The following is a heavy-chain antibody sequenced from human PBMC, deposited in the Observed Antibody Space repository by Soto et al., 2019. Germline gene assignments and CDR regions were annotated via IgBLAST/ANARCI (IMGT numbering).Heavy chain of an antibody. CDR1: GYTFTSYG. D-gene: IGHD3-3*01. CDR3: ARENTIFGVVITNWFDP. CDR2: ISAYNGNT. Sequence: ASVKVSCKASGYTFTSYGISWVRQAPGQGLEWMGWISAYNGNTNYAQKLQGRATMTTDTSTSTAYMELRSLRSDDTAVYYCARENTIFGVVITNWFDPWGQGTLVTVSS. V-gene: IGHV1-18*01. J-gene: IGHJ5*02.